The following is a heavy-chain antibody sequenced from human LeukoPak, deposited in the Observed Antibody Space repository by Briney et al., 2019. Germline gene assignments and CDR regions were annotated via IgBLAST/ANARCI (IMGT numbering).Heavy chain of an antibody. V-gene: IGHV5-51*01. CDR1: GYSFTSYW. CDR2: IDPGDSDT. CDR3: ARHVGCSGGSCYPDY. D-gene: IGHD2-15*01. J-gene: IGHJ4*02. Sequence: GESLKISCKGSGYSFTSYWIGWVRQMPGKGLEWMGIIDPGDSDTRDRPSFQGQVTISADKSITTAYLQWSSLKASDTAVYYCARHVGCSGGSCYPDYWGQGTLVTVSS.